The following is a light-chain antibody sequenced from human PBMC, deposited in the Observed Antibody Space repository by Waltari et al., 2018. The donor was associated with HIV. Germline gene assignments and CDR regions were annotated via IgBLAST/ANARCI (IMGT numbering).Light chain of an antibody. J-gene: IGLJ7*01. CDR3: HVWNSTSDLGV. Sequence: SSVLTQPPSVSVAPGQTARIPCGGPNIGSKSVHWYQQRPGQAPVLVVYDDRVRPSGLPERFSGSNSGNTATLTISRVEAGDEADYYCHVWNSTSDLGVFGGGTQLTVL. V-gene: IGLV3-21*02. CDR1: NIGSKS. CDR2: DDR.